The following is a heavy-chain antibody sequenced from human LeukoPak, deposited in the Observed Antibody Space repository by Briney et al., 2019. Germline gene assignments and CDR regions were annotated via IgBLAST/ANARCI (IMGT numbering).Heavy chain of an antibody. V-gene: IGHV3-11*04. CDR3: ARGEVDTAPHDY. D-gene: IGHD5-18*01. CDR2: ISTDATVI. Sequence: GGSLRLSCAASGFTFRDYYMSWIRQAPGKGLQWVALISTDATVIQYADSVRGRFTISRDNAKNSLHLQMNSLRAEDTAVYYCARGEVDTAPHDYWGQGTLVTVSS. J-gene: IGHJ4*02. CDR1: GFTFRDYY.